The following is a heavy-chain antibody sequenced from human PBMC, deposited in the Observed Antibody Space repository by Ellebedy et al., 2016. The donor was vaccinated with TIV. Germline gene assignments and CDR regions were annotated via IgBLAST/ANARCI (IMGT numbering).Heavy chain of an antibody. V-gene: IGHV3-30*03. CDR2: ISYDGSNK. CDR1: GFTFSSYG. Sequence: GESLKISXAASGFTFSSYGMHWVRQDPGKGLEWVAVISYDGSNKYYADSVKGRFTISRDNSKNTLYLQMNSLRAEDMAVYYCARDPGYWGQGTLVTVSS. CDR3: ARDPGY. J-gene: IGHJ4*02.